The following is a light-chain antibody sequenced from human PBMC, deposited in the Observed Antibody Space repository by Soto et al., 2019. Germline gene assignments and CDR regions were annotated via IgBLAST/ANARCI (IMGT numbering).Light chain of an antibody. V-gene: IGKV1-39*01. J-gene: IGKJ2*01. CDR2: AAS. CDR1: QSISDN. Sequence: EMTQSPPSLSASVGDRVTITCRASQSISDNLNWYQFQPGKAPKLLIYAASNLQTGVPSRFSGSGSGADFALTISGLQPEDSATYYCQQSYGTPYTFGLGTNLEIK. CDR3: QQSYGTPYT.